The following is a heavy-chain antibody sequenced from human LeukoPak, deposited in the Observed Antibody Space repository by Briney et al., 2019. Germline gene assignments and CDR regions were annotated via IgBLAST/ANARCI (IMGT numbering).Heavy chain of an antibody. CDR1: GGTFSSYA. D-gene: IGHD6-13*01. Sequence: SVKVSCKASGGTFSSYAISWVRQAPGQGLEWMGRIIPILGIANYAQKFQDRVTITADKSTSTAYMELSSLRSEDTAVYYCAREHGSSWDQFDYWGQGTLVTVSS. V-gene: IGHV1-69*04. CDR2: IIPILGIA. J-gene: IGHJ4*02. CDR3: AREHGSSWDQFDY.